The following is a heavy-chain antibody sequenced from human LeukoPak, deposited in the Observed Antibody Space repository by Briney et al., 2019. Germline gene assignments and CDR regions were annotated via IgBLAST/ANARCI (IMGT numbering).Heavy chain of an antibody. V-gene: IGHV3-23*01. CDR3: AKRQHWGQLAHDAFDI. CDR1: GFTFSSYA. D-gene: IGHD6-13*01. J-gene: IGHJ3*02. CDR2: ISGSGGST. Sequence: SGGSLRLSCAASGFTFSSYAMSWVRQAPGKGLEWVSAISGSGGSTYYADSVKGRFTISRDNSKNTLYLQMNSLRAEDTAVYYCAKRQHWGQLAHDAFDIWGQGTMVTVSS.